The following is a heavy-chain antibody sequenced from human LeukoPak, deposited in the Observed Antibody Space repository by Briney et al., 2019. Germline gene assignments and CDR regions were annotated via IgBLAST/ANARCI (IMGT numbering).Heavy chain of an antibody. CDR3: AKALGYSSGWYSYLDV. J-gene: IGHJ6*02. Sequence: GSLRLSCAASGLTFSRYAMSWVRQAPGKGLEWVCGISSSGESPYYADSVKGRFTISRDNSKNTLYLQMNSLRAEDTAVYYCAKALGYSSGWYSYLDVWGQGTTVTVSS. CDR1: GLTFSRYA. CDR2: ISSSGESP. D-gene: IGHD6-19*01. V-gene: IGHV3-23*01.